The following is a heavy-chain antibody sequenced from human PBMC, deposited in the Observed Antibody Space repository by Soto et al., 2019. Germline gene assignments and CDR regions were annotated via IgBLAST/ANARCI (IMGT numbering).Heavy chain of an antibody. CDR1: GASLSRYY. J-gene: IGHJ5*02. V-gene: IGHV4-4*07. CDR3: VRDGTKNLRDRFEP. D-gene: IGHD1-26*01. CDR2: IYATGDT. Sequence: PSETLSLTCNVSGASLSRYYWSWIRQPPGKGLEWIGRIYATGDTDYNPSLKSRISMSVDMPKKQFSLTLRSVTAADTAIYYCVRDGTKNLRDRFEPWGRGILVTVSS.